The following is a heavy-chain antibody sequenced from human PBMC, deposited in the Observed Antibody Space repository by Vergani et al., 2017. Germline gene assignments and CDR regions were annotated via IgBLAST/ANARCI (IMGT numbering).Heavy chain of an antibody. V-gene: IGHV1-46*01. Sequence: QVQLVQSGAEVKKPGASVKVSCKASGYTFTSYYMHWVRQAPGQGLEWMGIINPSGGSTSYAQKFQGRVTMTRDTSTSTVYMELNSLRAEDTAVYYSARGWNGDYLDYWGQGTLVTVSS. CDR3: ARGWNGDYLDY. CDR2: INPSGGST. CDR1: GYTFTSYY. D-gene: IGHD1-1*01. J-gene: IGHJ4*02.